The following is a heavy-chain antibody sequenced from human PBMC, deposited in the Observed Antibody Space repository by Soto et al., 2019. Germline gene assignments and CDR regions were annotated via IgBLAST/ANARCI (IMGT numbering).Heavy chain of an antibody. CDR2: IYYSGST. V-gene: IGHV4-61*01. D-gene: IGHD3-3*01. CDR3: ASYPYYDFWSGPTIEGPGYYYYGMDV. CDR1: GGSISSGSYY. Sequence: SETLSLTCTVSGGSISSGSYYWSWIRQPPGKGLEWIGYIYYSGSTNYNPSLKSRVTISVDTSKNQFSLKLSSVTAADTAVYYCASYPYYDFWSGPTIEGPGYYYYGMDVWGQGTTVTVSS. J-gene: IGHJ6*02.